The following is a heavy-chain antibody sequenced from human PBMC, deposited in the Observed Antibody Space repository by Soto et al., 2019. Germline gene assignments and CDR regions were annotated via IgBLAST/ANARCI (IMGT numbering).Heavy chain of an antibody. CDR3: ASVPYYDFWSGSRSPSYYYSGIDV. Sequence: SETLSLTCTVSGGSVSSRTYYWAWIRQSPGKGLEWIGNIDYSGSTYDNPSLKSRVIMSVDTSRNQFSLKLSSVTAADTAVYYCASVPYYDFWSGSRSPSYYYSGIDVWGQGTTVTVSS. J-gene: IGHJ6*02. V-gene: IGHV4-39*01. CDR1: GGSVSSRTYY. CDR2: IDYSGST. D-gene: IGHD3-3*01.